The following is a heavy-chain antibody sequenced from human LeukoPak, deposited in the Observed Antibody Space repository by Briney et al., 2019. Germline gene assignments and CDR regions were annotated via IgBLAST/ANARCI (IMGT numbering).Heavy chain of an antibody. D-gene: IGHD5-12*01. J-gene: IGHJ6*03. CDR2: INPNSGVT. Sequence: AASVKVSCKASGYTFTGYYMHWVRQAPGQGLEWMGWINPNSGVTNYAQKLQGRVTITRDTSIDTAYMQLSRLRSDDTAVYYCAKDRYGDYEAPFHYMDAWGRGTTVTVSS. CDR3: AKDRYGDYEAPFHYMDA. V-gene: IGHV1-2*02. CDR1: GYTFTGYY.